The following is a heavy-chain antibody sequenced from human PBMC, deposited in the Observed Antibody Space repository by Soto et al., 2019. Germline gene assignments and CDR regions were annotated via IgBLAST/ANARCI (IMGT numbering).Heavy chain of an antibody. CDR1: GFTFSSYW. CDR2: INSDGSST. V-gene: IGHV3-74*01. Sequence: GGSLRLSCAASGFTFSSYWMHWVRQAPGKGLVWVSRINSDGSSTSYADSVRGRFTISRDNAKNTLYLQMNSLRAEDTAVYYCARDPGFSPIPYYDFWSGSDDAFDIWGQGTMVTVSS. J-gene: IGHJ3*02. CDR3: ARDPGFSPIPYYDFWSGSDDAFDI. D-gene: IGHD3-3*01.